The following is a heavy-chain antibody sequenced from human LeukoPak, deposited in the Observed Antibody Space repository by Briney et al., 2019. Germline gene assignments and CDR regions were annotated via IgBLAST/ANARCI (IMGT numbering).Heavy chain of an antibody. CDR2: IWYDGSNR. CDR3: AKDLLLYSGSYSVYDY. D-gene: IGHD1-26*01. CDR1: GFTFSRYG. J-gene: IGHJ4*02. Sequence: PGTSLRLSCAASGFTFSRYGMHWVRQAPGKGLEWVAVIWYDGSNRFYADSVKGRFTISRDTSKNTLFLQMNSLRAEDTAVYYCAKDLLLYSGSYSVYDYWGQGTLVTVSS. V-gene: IGHV3-33*06.